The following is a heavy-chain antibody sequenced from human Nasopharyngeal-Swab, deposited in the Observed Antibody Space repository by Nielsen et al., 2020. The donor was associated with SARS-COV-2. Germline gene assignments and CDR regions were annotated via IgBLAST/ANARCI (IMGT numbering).Heavy chain of an antibody. CDR2: ISHDGTT. CDR3: ARGGSTPMIISY. CDR1: GGSFDGNW. D-gene: IGHD5-18*01. J-gene: IGHJ4*02. Sequence: SETLSLTCAVYGGSFDGNWWTWIRQSPGKGLEWIGEISHDGTTNYNPSLKSRVTLSVDTSKNQFSLTLSSVTAADTAVYYCARGGSTPMIISYWGQGTLVTVSS. V-gene: IGHV4-34*01.